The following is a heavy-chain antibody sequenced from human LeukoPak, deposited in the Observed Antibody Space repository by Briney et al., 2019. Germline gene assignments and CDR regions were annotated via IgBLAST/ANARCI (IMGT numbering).Heavy chain of an antibody. CDR1: GYTFTSYG. J-gene: IGHJ4*02. D-gene: IGHD6-19*01. CDR3: ARVVGRMAVAPGTFDY. CDR2: ISAYNGNT. V-gene: IGHV1-18*01. Sequence: ASVKVSCKASGYTFTSYGISWVRQAPGQGLEWMGWISAYNGNTNYAQKLQGRVTMTTDTSTSTAYMELRSLRSDDTAVYYCARVVGRMAVAPGTFDYWGQGTLVTVSS.